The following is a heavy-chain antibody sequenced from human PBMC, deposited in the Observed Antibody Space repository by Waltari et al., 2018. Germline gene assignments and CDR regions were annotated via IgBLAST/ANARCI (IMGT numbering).Heavy chain of an antibody. CDR1: GGSFSGYY. D-gene: IGHD3-3*01. J-gene: IGHJ4*02. CDR3: ARSDYDFWTGAGAFHY. Sequence: QVQLQQWGAGLLKPSETLSLTCAVYGGSFSGYYWSWIRQPPGKGLEWIGEINHSGSTNYNPSLKSRVTISVDTSKNQFSLKLSSVTAADTAVYYCARSDYDFWTGAGAFHYWGQGTLVTVSS. CDR2: INHSGST. V-gene: IGHV4-34*01.